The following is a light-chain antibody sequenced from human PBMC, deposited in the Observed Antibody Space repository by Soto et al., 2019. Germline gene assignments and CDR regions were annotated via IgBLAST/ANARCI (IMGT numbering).Light chain of an antibody. CDR3: QQYNGYPWT. V-gene: IGKV1-5*03. CDR2: KAS. J-gene: IGKJ1*01. CDR1: QSIGSW. Sequence: DFQMTQSPSTLSASVGDRVTITCRASQSIGSWLAWYQQKPGKAPKLLIYKASNLESGVPSRFSGRGSGTEFTLTISSLQPDDFATYYCQQYNGYPWTFGQGTKVEIK.